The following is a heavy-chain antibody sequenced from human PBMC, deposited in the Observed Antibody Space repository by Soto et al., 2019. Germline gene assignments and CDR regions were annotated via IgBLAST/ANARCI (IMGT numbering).Heavy chain of an antibody. J-gene: IGHJ4*02. Sequence: ASVKVSCKASGYTFTAYTIHWVRQAPGQSLEWMGWINAANGATKYSEKFQGRVTITRDTSARTAYMDLSSLSSKDTAVYFCARVSFETSGFADYWGQGTPVTVSS. CDR1: GYTFTAYT. CDR2: INAANGAT. CDR3: ARVSFETSGFADY. V-gene: IGHV1-3*01. D-gene: IGHD5-12*01.